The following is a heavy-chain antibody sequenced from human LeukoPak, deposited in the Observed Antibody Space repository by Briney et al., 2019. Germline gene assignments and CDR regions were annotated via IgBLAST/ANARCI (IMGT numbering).Heavy chain of an antibody. CDR2: IYTSGST. CDR1: GGSISSYY. CDR3: ARDRGARHIVVVTATPRSNWFDP. D-gene: IGHD2-21*02. V-gene: IGHV4-4*07. Sequence: SETLSLTCTVSGGSISSYYWSWIRQPAGKGLEWIGHIYTSGSTNYNPSLKSRVTMSVDTSKNQFSLKLSSVTAADTAVYYCARDRGARHIVVVTATPRSNWFDPWGQGTLVAVSS. J-gene: IGHJ5*02.